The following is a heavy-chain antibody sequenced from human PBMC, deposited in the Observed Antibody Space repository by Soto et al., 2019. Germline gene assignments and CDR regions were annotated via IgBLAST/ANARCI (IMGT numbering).Heavy chain of an antibody. CDR3: ARGHGVATTMGWFDP. CDR2: IYYDGSNK. CDR1: GFTFSSYG. V-gene: IGHV3-33*01. D-gene: IGHD5-12*01. Sequence: QVQLVESGGVVVQPGRSLRLSCAASGFTFSSYGIHWVRQAPGKGLEWVAVIYYDGSNKYYADSVKGRFTISRDNSKNTLYLPTTSLSADNTAVYYCARGHGVATTMGWFDPWGQGTLVTVSS. J-gene: IGHJ5*02.